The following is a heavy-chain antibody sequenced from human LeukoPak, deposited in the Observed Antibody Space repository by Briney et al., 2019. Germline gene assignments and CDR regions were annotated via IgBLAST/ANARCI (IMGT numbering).Heavy chain of an antibody. CDR3: ARDGVWGNSFTDY. V-gene: IGHV1-18*01. CDR2: IRAYNGKT. D-gene: IGHD3-16*01. Sequence: ASVKVYCNASGYTFTSYGISWVRQARGQGLEWMGWIRAYNGKTNYAQKFQGRITMTTDTSTSTTYMELRNLRSDDTAVYYCARDGVWGNSFTDYWGQGTLVTVSS. CDR1: GYTFTSYG. J-gene: IGHJ4*02.